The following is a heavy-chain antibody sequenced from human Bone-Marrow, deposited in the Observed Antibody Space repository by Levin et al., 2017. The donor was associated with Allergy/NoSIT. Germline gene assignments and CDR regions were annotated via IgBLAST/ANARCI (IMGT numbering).Heavy chain of an antibody. CDR2: IYYSGST. CDR1: GGSISSGGYY. CDR3: ARVRSGWKRGGWFDP. D-gene: IGHD6-19*01. J-gene: IGHJ5*02. V-gene: IGHV4-31*03. Sequence: SETLSLTCTVSGGSISSGGYYWSWIRQHPGKGLEWIGYIYYSGSTYYNPSLKSRVTISVDTSKNQFSLKLSSVTAADTAVYYCARVRSGWKRGGWFDPWGQGTLVTVSS.